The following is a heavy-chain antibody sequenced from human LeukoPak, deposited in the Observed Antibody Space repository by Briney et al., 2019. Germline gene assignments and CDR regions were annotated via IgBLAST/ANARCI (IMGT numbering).Heavy chain of an antibody. CDR2: INPNNGGT. V-gene: IGHV1-2*06. D-gene: IGHD1-7*01. CDR3: ARGAETTTNWFDP. J-gene: IGHJ5*02. CDR1: GYTFTGYY. Sequence: ASVKVSFKASGYTFTGYYMHWVRQAPGQGLEWMGRINPNNGGTNYAQKFQGRVTVTRDTSINTACMELSRLTSDDTAVYYCARGAETTTNWFDPWGQGTLVTVSS.